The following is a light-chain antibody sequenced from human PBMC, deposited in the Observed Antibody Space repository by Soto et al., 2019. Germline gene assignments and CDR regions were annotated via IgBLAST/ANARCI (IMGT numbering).Light chain of an antibody. V-gene: IGKV1-5*01. Sequence: DIQMTQPPSTLSASVGDRVTITCRASQNIYNWLAWYQQIPGKAPKLLIYDASTLQSGVPSRFSGRGSGTDFTLTISSLQPDDSATYYCQQYNTFRTLGQGTKV. CDR2: DAS. J-gene: IGKJ1*01. CDR1: QNIYNW. CDR3: QQYNTFRT.